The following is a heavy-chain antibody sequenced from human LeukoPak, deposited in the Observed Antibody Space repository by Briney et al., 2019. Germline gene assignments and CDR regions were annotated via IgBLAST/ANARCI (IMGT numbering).Heavy chain of an antibody. D-gene: IGHD3-22*01. Sequence: GGSLRLSCAASGFTFSSYAMTWVRQAPGKGLEWVSAISGSGGTTYYADSVKGRFTFSRDNSKNTLYLQMNSLRAEDTAVYYCAKEEGYYYDSGGYYVEYFQHWGQGTLVTVSS. CDR1: GFTFSSYA. V-gene: IGHV3-23*01. J-gene: IGHJ1*01. CDR3: AKEEGYYYDSGGYYVEYFQH. CDR2: ISGSGGTT.